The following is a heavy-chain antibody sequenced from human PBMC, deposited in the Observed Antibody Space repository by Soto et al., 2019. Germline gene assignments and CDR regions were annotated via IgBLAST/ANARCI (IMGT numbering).Heavy chain of an antibody. CDR1: GGSISSGGYY. J-gene: IGHJ6*03. CDR3: ARCSGGSPGGAYYYYYMDV. D-gene: IGHD2-15*01. CDR2: IYYSGST. V-gene: IGHV4-31*03. Sequence: SETLSLTCTVSGGSISSGGYYWSWIRQHPGKGLEWIGYIYYSGSTYYNPSLKSRVTISVDTSKNQFSLKLSSVTAADTAVYYCARCSGGSPGGAYYYYYMDVWSKGTTVTVSS.